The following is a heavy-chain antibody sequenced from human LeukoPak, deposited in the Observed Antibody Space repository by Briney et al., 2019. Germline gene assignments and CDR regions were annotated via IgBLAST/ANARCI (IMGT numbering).Heavy chain of an antibody. CDR3: ASTSTYYDILTGYFDY. CDR1: GFTFSSYA. CDR2: ISGGGGST. V-gene: IGHV3-23*01. Sequence: GGSLRLSCAASGFTFSSYAMSWVRQAPGKGLEWVSAISGGGGSTYYADSVKGRFTISRDNSKSTVYLQMNSLRAEDTAVYYCASTSTYYDILTGYFDYWGQGTLVTVSS. J-gene: IGHJ4*02. D-gene: IGHD3-9*01.